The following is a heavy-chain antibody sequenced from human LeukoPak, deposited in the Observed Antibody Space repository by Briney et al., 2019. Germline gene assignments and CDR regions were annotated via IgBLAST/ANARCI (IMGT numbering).Heavy chain of an antibody. J-gene: IGHJ4*02. V-gene: IGHV3-23*01. CDR2: ISGSGVNT. D-gene: IGHD6-19*01. Sequence: GGSLRLSCAASGFTFSSFAMSWVRQTPGKGLEWVSAISGSGVNTYYAESVKGRFTISRDNSRDTLYLQMNTLRAEDTAVYYCTKTGDSGWFNDYWGQGTLVTVSS. CDR3: TKTGDSGWFNDY. CDR1: GFTFSSFA.